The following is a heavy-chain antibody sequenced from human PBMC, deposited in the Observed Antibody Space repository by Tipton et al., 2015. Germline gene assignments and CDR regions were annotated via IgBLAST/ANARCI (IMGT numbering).Heavy chain of an antibody. Sequence: VQLVQSGGGLVQPGGSLRLSCAASGFTFSDSPIHWVRQASGRGLEWVGRIRSKAKGYATAYAASVKGRFTVSRDDSRNTAYLQMNSLKTEDTAVYYCSGDSSPSVGYFDSWGQGTLVTVSS. J-gene: IGHJ4*02. CDR1: GFTFSDSP. D-gene: IGHD6-6*01. CDR3: SGDSSPSVGYFDS. CDR2: IRSKAKGYAT. V-gene: IGHV3-73*01.